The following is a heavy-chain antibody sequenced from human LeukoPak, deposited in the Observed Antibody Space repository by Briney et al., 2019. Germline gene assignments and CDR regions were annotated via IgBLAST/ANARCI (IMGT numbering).Heavy chain of an antibody. V-gene: IGHV1-2*02. CDR1: GYTFTGYY. CDR2: INPNSGGT. CDR3: ARVAGRFGYYYYYMDV. J-gene: IGHJ6*03. D-gene: IGHD3-16*01. Sequence: ASVKVSCKASGYTFTGYYMHWVRQAPGQGLEWMGWINPNSGGTNYAHKFQGRGTMTRDTSISTAYMELSRLRSDDTAVYYCARVAGRFGYYYYYMDVWGKGTTVTVSS.